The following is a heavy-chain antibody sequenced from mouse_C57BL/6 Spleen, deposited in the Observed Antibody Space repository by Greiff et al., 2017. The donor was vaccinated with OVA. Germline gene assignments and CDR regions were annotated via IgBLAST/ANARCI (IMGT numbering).Heavy chain of an antibody. CDR2: IDPEDGDT. J-gene: IGHJ1*03. V-gene: IGHV14-1*01. CDR3: TTPSYYGSSYGYFDV. Sequence: VQLQQPGAELVRPGASVKLSCTASGFNIKDYYMHWVKQRPEQGLEWIGRIDPEDGDTEYAPKFQGKATMTADTSSNTAYLQLSSLTSEDTAVYYCTTPSYYGSSYGYFDVWCTGTTVTVSS. CDR1: GFNIKDYY. D-gene: IGHD1-1*01.